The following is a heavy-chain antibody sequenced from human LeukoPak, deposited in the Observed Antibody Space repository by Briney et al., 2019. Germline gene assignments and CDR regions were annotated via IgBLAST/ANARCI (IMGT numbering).Heavy chain of an antibody. J-gene: IGHJ4*02. D-gene: IGHD3-9*01. CDR2: INTNTGNP. CDR3: TRGNDTTGYFTY. Sequence: GASVKVSCKASGYTLTNYTINWVRQAPGQGLEYMGWINTNTGNPTYAQGFTGRFVLSLDTSVTTTYLQINSLKAADTAVYYCTRGNDTTGYFTYWGQGTLVTVSS. V-gene: IGHV7-4-1*02. CDR1: GYTLTNYT.